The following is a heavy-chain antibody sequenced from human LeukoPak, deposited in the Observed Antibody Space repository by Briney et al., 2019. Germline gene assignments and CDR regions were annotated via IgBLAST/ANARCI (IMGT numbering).Heavy chain of an antibody. V-gene: IGHV3-49*04. Sequence: GGSLRLSCAASGFTFSNAWMSWVRQAPGKGLEWVGFIRSKAYGGTTEYAASVKGRFTISRDDSKSIAYLQMNSLKTEDTAVYYCTRFVYAIGNWFDPWGQGTLVTVSS. CDR3: TRFVYAIGNWFDP. D-gene: IGHD2-8*01. CDR1: GFTFSNAW. J-gene: IGHJ5*02. CDR2: IRSKAYGGTT.